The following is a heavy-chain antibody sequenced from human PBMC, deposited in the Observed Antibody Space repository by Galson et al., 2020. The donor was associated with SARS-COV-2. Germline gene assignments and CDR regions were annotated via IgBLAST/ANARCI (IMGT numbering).Heavy chain of an antibody. CDR2: ISYDGSNK. D-gene: IGHD2-2*02. Sequence: GGSLRLSCAASGFTFSSYAMHWVRQAPGKGLEWVAVISYDGSNKYYADSVKGRFTISRDNSKNTLYLQMNSLRAEDTAVYYCARDSRIVVVPAAINLGWDAFDIWGQGTMVTVSS. V-gene: IGHV3-30-3*01. CDR1: GFTFSSYA. J-gene: IGHJ3*02. CDR3: ARDSRIVVVPAAINLGWDAFDI.